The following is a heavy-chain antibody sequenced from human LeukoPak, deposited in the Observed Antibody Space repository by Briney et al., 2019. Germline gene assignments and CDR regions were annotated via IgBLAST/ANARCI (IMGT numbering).Heavy chain of an antibody. CDR1: GGSISSSSYY. V-gene: IGHV4-39*02. CDR3: ARDAIAAAGTGQYYFDY. CDR2: IYYSGST. D-gene: IGHD6-13*01. Sequence: PSETLSLTCTVSGGSISSSSYYWGWIRQPPGKGLEWIGSIYYSGSTYYSPSLKSRVTISVDTSKNQFSLKLSSVTAADTAVYYCARDAIAAAGTGQYYFDYWGQGTLVTVSS. J-gene: IGHJ4*02.